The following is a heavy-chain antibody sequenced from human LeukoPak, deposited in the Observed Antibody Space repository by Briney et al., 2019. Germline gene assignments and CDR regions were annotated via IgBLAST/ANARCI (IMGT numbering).Heavy chain of an antibody. CDR1: GGSFSGYY. CDR2: INHSGST. J-gene: IGHJ4*02. CDR3: ARNGEYTAARATHDY. Sequence: PSETLSLTCAVYGGSFSGYYWSWIRQPPGKGLEWIGEINHSGSTNYNPPLKSRVTISVDTSKNQFSLKLSSVTAADTAVYYCARNGEYTAARATHDYWGQGTLVTVSS. D-gene: IGHD6-6*01. V-gene: IGHV4-34*01.